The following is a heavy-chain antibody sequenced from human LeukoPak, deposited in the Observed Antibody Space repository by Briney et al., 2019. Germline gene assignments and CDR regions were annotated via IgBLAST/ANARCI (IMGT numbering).Heavy chain of an antibody. CDR1: GGSFSGYY. CDR2: IDHGGTT. V-gene: IGHV4-34*01. CDR3: ARDTRSGGSHCKDY. Sequence: SETLSLTCAVYGGSFSGYYWNWVRQAPGKGLEWVGEIDHGGTTKYNPSLKSRVTISVDTSKNQFSLTVTSVTVADMAVYYCARDTRSGGSHCKDYWGQGTLVTVSS. J-gene: IGHJ4*02. D-gene: IGHD2-15*01.